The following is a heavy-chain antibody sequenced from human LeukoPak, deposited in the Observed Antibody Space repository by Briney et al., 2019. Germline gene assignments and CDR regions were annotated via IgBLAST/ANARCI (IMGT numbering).Heavy chain of an antibody. V-gene: IGHV3-72*01. CDR3: ARDRKYSSSSYYYYYMDV. J-gene: IGHJ6*03. CDR2: SATTKPNSCTT. Sequence: GGSLRLSCAASGFSITDHHMDWVRQAPGKGLEWIGRSATTKPNSCTTQYAASVRGRFTISRDDSQNSLYLHLNSLRAEDTAVYYCARDRKYSSSSYYYYYMDVWGKGTTVTVSS. CDR1: GFSITDHH. D-gene: IGHD6-6*01.